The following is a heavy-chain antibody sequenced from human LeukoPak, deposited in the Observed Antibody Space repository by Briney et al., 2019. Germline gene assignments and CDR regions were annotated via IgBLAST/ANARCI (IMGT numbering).Heavy chain of an antibody. CDR3: ANEHVLRFFFDY. V-gene: IGHV3-23*01. J-gene: IGHJ4*02. CDR2: ISGSGGST. CDR1: GFTFDDYA. D-gene: IGHD3-3*01. Sequence: GGSLRLSCAASGFTFDDYAMHWVRQAPGKGLEWVSGISGSGGSTYYADSVKGRFTISRDNSKNTLYLQMNSLRAEDTAVYYCANEHVLRFFFDYWGQGTLVTVSS.